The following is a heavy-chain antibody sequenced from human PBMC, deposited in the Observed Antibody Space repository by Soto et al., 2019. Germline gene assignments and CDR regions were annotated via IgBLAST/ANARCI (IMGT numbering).Heavy chain of an antibody. CDR1: GYTFTGYY. Sequence: GASVKVSCKASGYTFTGYYMHWVRQAPGQGLEWMGWINPNSGGTNYAQKFQGWVTMTRDTSISTAYMELSRLRSDDTAVYYCARGITCTNGVCYADYFDYWGQGTLVTVSS. V-gene: IGHV1-2*04. J-gene: IGHJ4*02. CDR2: INPNSGGT. CDR3: ARGITCTNGVCYADYFDY. D-gene: IGHD2-8*01.